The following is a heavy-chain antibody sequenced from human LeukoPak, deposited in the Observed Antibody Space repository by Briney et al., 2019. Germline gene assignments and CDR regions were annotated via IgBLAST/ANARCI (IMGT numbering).Heavy chain of an antibody. CDR2: ISSSSSYI. D-gene: IGHD6-13*01. J-gene: IGHJ6*03. CDR3: ARWATPDLGGYSSSWWLLGGYNKGRGDYYYMDV. V-gene: IGHV3-21*01. CDR1: GFTVSSNY. Sequence: PGGSLRLSCAASGFTVSSNYMSWVRQAPGKGLEWVSSISSSSSYIYYADSVKGRFTISRDNAKNSLYLQMNSLRAEDTAVYYCARWATPDLGGYSSSWWLLGGYNKGRGDYYYMDVWGKGTTVTISS.